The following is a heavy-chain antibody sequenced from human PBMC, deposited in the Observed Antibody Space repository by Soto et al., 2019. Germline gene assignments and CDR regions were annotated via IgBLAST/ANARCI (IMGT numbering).Heavy chain of an antibody. D-gene: IGHD3-3*01. J-gene: IGHJ5*02. CDR2: INPNSGAT. CDR1: GYTFTGYF. Sequence: ASVNVSCKSSGYTFTGYFIHWVRQAPGQGLEWMGWINPNSGATKYAQKFPGRVTLSRDTSIRTAYMELSGLRSDDTAVYYCARGGGTILAPLPWGQGTLVTVSS. CDR3: ARGGGTILAPLP. V-gene: IGHV1-2*02.